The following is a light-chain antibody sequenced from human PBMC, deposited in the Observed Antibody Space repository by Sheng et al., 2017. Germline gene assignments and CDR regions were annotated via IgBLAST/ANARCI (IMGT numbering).Light chain of an antibody. CDR2: SNN. V-gene: IGLV1-47*01. J-gene: IGLJ3*02. Sequence: QSVLTQPPSASGTPGQRVIISCSGSSSNIGSYYVYWYQHLPGMAPNLLIYSNNQRPSGVPDRFSASKSGTSASLAISGLRSEDETDYYCAAWDDSLSGRVFGGGTKLTVL. CDR3: AAWDDSLSGRV. CDR1: SSNIGSYY.